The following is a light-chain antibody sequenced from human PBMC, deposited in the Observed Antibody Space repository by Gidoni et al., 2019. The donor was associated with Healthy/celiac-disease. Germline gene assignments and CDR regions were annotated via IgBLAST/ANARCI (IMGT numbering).Light chain of an antibody. CDR3: AAWDDSLSGPVV. Sequence: QSVLTQPPSASGTPGQGVTISCSGRSSNIGSNYVYWYQQLPGTAPKLLIDRNNQRPSGVPDRFSGSKSGTSASLAISGLRSEDEADYYCAAWDDSLSGPVVFGGGTKLTVL. V-gene: IGLV1-47*01. J-gene: IGLJ2*01. CDR2: RNN. CDR1: SSNIGSNY.